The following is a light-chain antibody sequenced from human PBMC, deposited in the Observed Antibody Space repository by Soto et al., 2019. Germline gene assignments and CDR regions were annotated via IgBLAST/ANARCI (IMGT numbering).Light chain of an antibody. V-gene: IGKV3-20*01. Sequence: EIVLTQSPGTLSLSPGERATLSCRASQSVSSSYLAWYQQKPGQAPRLLIYGASSRATGIPDRFSGSGSGTEFSLTISRLEPEDFAVYYCQQYGSSFPWTFGQGTKVEI. CDR3: QQYGSSFPWT. CDR2: GAS. J-gene: IGKJ1*01. CDR1: QSVSSSY.